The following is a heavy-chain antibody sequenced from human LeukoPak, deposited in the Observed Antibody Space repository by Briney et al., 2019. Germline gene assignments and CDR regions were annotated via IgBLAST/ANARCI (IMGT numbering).Heavy chain of an antibody. V-gene: IGHV1-2*02. CDR3: ARDNNYGGNSGWCFDL. CDR1: GYTFTGYY. D-gene: IGHD4-23*01. J-gene: IGHJ2*01. Sequence: GASVKVSCKASGYTFTGYYMHWVRQAPGQGLEWMGWINPNSGGTNYAQKFQGRVTMTRDTSVSTAYMELSRLRSDDTAVYYCARDNNYGGNSGWCFDLWGRGTLVTVSS. CDR2: INPNSGGT.